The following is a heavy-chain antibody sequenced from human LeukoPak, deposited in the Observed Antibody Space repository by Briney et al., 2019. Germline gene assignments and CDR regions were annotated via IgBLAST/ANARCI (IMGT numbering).Heavy chain of an antibody. CDR1: GFTFSSYA. J-gene: IGHJ4*02. D-gene: IGHD5-12*01. CDR3: AKKSGYDSYYFDY. Sequence: GGSLRLSCAASGFTFSSYAMSWVRQAPGKGLEWVSAISGSGGSTYYADSVKGRFTISRDSSKNTLYLQMNSLRAEDTAVYYCAKKSGYDSYYFDYWGQGTLVTVSS. V-gene: IGHV3-23*01. CDR2: ISGSGGST.